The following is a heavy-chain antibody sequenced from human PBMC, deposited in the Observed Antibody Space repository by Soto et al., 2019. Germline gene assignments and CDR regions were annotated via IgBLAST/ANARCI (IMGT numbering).Heavy chain of an antibody. J-gene: IGHJ4*02. CDR2: INPNGGGT. V-gene: IGHV1-2*02. CDR3: ARDLGSGWFYFDF. Sequence: GASVKVSCKASGYTFTGYYVHWVRQAPGQGPEWMGWINPNGGGTRYAQKFQGRVTMTMDTSINTAYMELSGLRSDDTAAYYCARDLGSGWFYFDFWGQGTLVTVSS. D-gene: IGHD6-19*01. CDR1: GYTFTGYY.